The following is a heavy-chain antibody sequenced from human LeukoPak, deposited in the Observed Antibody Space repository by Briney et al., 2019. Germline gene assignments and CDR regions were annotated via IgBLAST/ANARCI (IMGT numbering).Heavy chain of an antibody. D-gene: IGHD3-3*01. Sequence: SVKVSCKASGGTFSSYAISWLRQAPGQGLEWMGGIIPIFGTANYAQKFQGRVTITADESTSTAYMELSSLRSEDTAVYYCARPLRINCGMDVWGQGTTVTVSS. V-gene: IGHV1-69*13. CDR2: IIPIFGTA. CDR3: ARPLRINCGMDV. J-gene: IGHJ6*02. CDR1: GGTFSSYA.